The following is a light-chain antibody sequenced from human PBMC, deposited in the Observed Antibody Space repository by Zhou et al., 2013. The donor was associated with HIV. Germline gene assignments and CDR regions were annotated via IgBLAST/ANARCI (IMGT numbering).Light chain of an antibody. CDR3: QQRNNWPLT. CDR2: GAS. Sequence: EIVLTQSPGTLTLSPGERATLSCRASQSVTNKFLAWYQQKPGQPVRLLIYGASSRATGIPDRFSGSGSGTDFTLTISSLEPEDFAVYYCQQRNNWPLTFGGGTKVEIK. J-gene: IGKJ4*01. CDR1: QSVTNKF. V-gene: IGKV3D-20*02.